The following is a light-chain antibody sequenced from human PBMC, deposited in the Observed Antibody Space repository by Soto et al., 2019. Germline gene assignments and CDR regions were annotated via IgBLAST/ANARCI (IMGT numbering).Light chain of an antibody. Sequence: EIVLTQSPGTLSLSPGERATLSCRASQSINNRYLAWYQQKPGQAPRLLIYAASSRATGIPDRFSGSGSGTDSTLSIRKLAPEDFLLYYCQLFRSSAGFTFGPGTKVDIE. CDR1: QSINNRY. CDR2: AAS. V-gene: IGKV3-20*01. CDR3: QLFRSSAGFT. J-gene: IGKJ3*01.